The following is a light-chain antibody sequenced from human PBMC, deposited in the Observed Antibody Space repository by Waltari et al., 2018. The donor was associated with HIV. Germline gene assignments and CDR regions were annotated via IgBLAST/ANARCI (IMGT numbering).Light chain of an antibody. CDR2: EDN. CDR3: CAYAGGLE. Sequence: QSALTQPASVSGSPGQTITISCTGTSSDTGNYKLISWYQQYPRKTHKLIIYEDNKRPSGVSNRFSCSKSADTASLTISGLQAEDEADYYCCAYAGGLEFGGGTKLTVL. V-gene: IGLV2-23*01. J-gene: IGLJ2*01. CDR1: SSDTGNYKL.